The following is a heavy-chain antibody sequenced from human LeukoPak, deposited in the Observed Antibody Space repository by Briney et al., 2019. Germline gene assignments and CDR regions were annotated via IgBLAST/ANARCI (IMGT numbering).Heavy chain of an antibody. D-gene: IGHD3-22*01. Sequence: GGSLRLSCAASGFTFSDYYMSWIRQAPGKGLEWVSYISSSGSTIYYADSVKGRFTISRDNAKNSLYLQMNSLRAEDTAVYYCAGSPPTYYYDVNWFDPWGQGTLVTVSS. CDR3: AGSPPTYYYDVNWFDP. J-gene: IGHJ5*02. V-gene: IGHV3-11*04. CDR2: ISSSGSTI. CDR1: GFTFSDYY.